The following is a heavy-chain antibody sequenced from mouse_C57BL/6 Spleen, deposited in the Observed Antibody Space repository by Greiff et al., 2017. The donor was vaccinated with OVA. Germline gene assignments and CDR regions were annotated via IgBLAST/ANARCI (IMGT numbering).Heavy chain of an antibody. CDR3: ARGGTTVVGRNYYFDY. D-gene: IGHD1-1*01. CDR1: GYTFTSYW. J-gene: IGHJ2*01. V-gene: IGHV1-61*01. CDR2: IYPSDSET. Sequence: QVHVKQPGAELVRPGSSVKLSCKASGYTFTSYWMDWVKQRPGQGLEWIGNIYPSDSETHYNQKFKDKATLTVDKSSSTAYMQLSSLTSEDSAVYYCARGGTTVVGRNYYFDYWGQGTTLTVSS.